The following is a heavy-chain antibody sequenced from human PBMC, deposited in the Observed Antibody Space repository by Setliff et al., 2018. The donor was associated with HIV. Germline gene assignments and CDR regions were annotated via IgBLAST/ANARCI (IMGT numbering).Heavy chain of an antibody. J-gene: IGHJ6*02. Sequence: SETLSLTCSVSGGSITSYSRNWIRHVPGKEVEWIGNIYYGRRANHKPSLKSRVTISADWHRNQFTLELRSVTAADTAVYYCARGFTYDNRGSLTRFAMDVWGQGITVTVSS. D-gene: IGHD3-22*01. CDR3: ARGFTYDNRGSLTRFAMDV. V-gene: IGHV4-59*01. CDR2: IYYGRRA. CDR1: GGSITSYS.